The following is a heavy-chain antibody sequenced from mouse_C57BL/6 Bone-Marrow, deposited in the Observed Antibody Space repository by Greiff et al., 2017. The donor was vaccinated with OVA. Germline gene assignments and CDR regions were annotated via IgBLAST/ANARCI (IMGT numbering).Heavy chain of an antibody. J-gene: IGHJ4*01. CDR3: ARVAHDAMDY. CDR2: ISDGGSYT. CDR1: GFTFSSYA. V-gene: IGHV5-4*03. Sequence: EVKLVESGGGLVKPGGSLKLSCAASGFTFSSYAMSWVRQTPEKRLEWVATISDGGSYTYYPDNVKGRFTISRDNAKNNLYLQMSHLKSEDTAMYYCARVAHDAMDYWGQGTSVTVSS.